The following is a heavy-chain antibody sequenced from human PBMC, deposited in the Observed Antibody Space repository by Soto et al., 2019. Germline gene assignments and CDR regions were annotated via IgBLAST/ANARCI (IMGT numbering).Heavy chain of an antibody. Sequence: QVQLQESGPGLVKPSETLSLTCTVSGGSVSSGSYYWSWIRQPPGKGLEWIGYISYSGSTNYNPSLKSRVNIPVDTSKNQFSLKMSSVTAADTAVYYCARSRVAALWFDPWGQGTLVTVSS. J-gene: IGHJ5*02. D-gene: IGHD2-21*01. CDR3: ARSRVAALWFDP. CDR2: ISYSGST. CDR1: GGSVSSGSYY. V-gene: IGHV4-61*01.